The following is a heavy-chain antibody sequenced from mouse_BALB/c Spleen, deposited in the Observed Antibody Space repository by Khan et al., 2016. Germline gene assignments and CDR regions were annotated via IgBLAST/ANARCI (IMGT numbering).Heavy chain of an antibody. J-gene: IGHJ2*01. Sequence: QVQLQQSGAELAQPGASAKLSCKASGYTLPNYWMHWVIQTPGQGLEWIGYINPSTGYTEYSQTFKDKANLTADKSSSTVYIQLTSLTSEASAGYSWARWRMHYYWDQGTTLTYSS. CDR1: GYTLPNYW. V-gene: IGHV1-7*01. CDR2: INPSTGYT. CDR3: ARWRMHYY.